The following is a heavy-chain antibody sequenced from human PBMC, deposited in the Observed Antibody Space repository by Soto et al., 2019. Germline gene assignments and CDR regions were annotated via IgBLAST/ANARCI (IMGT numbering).Heavy chain of an antibody. CDR1: GFTFSSYA. Sequence: GGSLRLSCAASGFTFSSYAMSWVRQAPGKGLEWVSSISGSGGGTYYADSVKGRFTFSRDNSKNTLYLQMNSLRAEDTAVYYCAKFGMATTKRSPPYYIDYWGQGALVTVSS. J-gene: IGHJ4*02. D-gene: IGHD1-1*01. CDR3: AKFGMATTKRSPPYYIDY. V-gene: IGHV3-23*01. CDR2: ISGSGGGT.